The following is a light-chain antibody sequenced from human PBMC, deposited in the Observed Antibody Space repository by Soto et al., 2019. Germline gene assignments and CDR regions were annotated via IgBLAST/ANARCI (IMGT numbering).Light chain of an antibody. Sequence: DVQMTQSPSTLSASVGDRVTITCRASQSISSWLAWYKQKPGRAPNLLTYDASTLQSGVSSRFSGSGSGTEFTLTINRLQPDDFATYYCQQYKSYSQFTFGQGTKLEIK. V-gene: IGKV1-5*01. CDR3: QQYKSYSQFT. CDR2: DAS. CDR1: QSISSW. J-gene: IGKJ2*01.